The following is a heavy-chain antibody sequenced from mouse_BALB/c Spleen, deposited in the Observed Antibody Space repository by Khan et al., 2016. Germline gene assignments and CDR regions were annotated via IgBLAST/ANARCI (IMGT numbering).Heavy chain of an antibody. CDR2: IDPANGNT. D-gene: IGHD3-3*01. V-gene: IGHV14-3*02. CDR1: GFNIKDTY. CDR3: ARFEGRGAMDY. J-gene: IGHJ4*01. Sequence: VQLQQSGAELVKPGASVKLSCTASGFNIKDTYMHWVKQRPEQGLEWIGRIDPANGNTKYDPKFQGKATIPADTSSNTAYLQLSSLTSEDTAGYYWARFEGRGAMDYWGQGTSVTVSS.